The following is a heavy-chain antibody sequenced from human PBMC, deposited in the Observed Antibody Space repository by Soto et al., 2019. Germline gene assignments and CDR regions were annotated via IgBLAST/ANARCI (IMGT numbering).Heavy chain of an antibody. CDR2: IIPIFGTA. CDR3: ASDIVVVPAAIGGDYYYGMDV. J-gene: IGHJ6*02. D-gene: IGHD2-2*01. V-gene: IGHV1-69*13. CDR1: GGTFSSYA. Sequence: GASVKVSCKASGGTFSSYAISWVRQAPGQGLEWMGGIIPIFGTANYAQKFQGRVTITADESTSTAYMELSSLRSEDTAVYYCASDIVVVPAAIGGDYYYGMDVWGQGTTVTVSS.